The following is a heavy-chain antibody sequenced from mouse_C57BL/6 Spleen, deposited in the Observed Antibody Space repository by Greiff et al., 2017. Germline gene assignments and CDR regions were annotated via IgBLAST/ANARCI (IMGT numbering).Heavy chain of an antibody. CDR2: INYDGSST. CDR3: AREGYSNYLDY. Sequence: EVQLQESEGGLVQPGSSMKLSCTASGFTFSDYYMAWVRQVPEKGLEWVANINYDGSSTYYLDSLKSRFIISRDNAKNILYLQMSSLKSEDTATYYCAREGYSNYLDYWGQGTTLTVSS. V-gene: IGHV5-16*01. D-gene: IGHD2-5*01. J-gene: IGHJ2*01. CDR1: GFTFSDYY.